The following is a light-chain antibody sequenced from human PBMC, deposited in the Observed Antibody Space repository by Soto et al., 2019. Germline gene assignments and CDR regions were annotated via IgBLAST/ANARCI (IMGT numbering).Light chain of an antibody. Sequence: QSVLTQPTSASGTPGQRVTISCSGSSSNIGSNTVNWYQQLPGTAPKLLIYSNNQRPSGVPDRFSGSKSGTSASLAISGLQSEDEADYYCAAWDDRLKGVFGGGTKLTVL. CDR3: AAWDDRLKGV. V-gene: IGLV1-44*01. J-gene: IGLJ2*01. CDR1: SSNIGSNT. CDR2: SNN.